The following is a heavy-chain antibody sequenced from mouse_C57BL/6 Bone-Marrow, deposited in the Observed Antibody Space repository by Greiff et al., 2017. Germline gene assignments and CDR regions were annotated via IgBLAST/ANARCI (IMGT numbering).Heavy chain of an antibody. Sequence: QVQLQQPGAELVKPGASVKVSCKASGYTFTSYWMHWVKQRPGQGLEWIGRIHPSDSDTNYNQKFKDKATLTADKSSSTAYMQLSSLTYEDSAVYYCARPLFAYWGQGTLVTVSA. J-gene: IGHJ3*01. V-gene: IGHV1-74*01. CDR3: ARPLFAY. CDR1: GYTFTSYW. CDR2: IHPSDSDT.